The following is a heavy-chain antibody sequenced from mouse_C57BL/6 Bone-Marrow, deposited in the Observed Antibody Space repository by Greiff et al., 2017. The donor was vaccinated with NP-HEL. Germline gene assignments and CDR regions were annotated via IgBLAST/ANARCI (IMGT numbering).Heavy chain of an antibody. J-gene: IGHJ4*01. CDR1: GYTFTDYY. D-gene: IGHD1-1*01. CDR2: IYPGSGNT. CDR3: ARAPYGSSYPYAMDY. V-gene: IGHV1-76*01. Sequence: QVQLKESGAELVRPGASVKLSCKASGYTFTDYYINWVKQRPGQGLEWIARIYPGSGNTYYNEKFKGKATLTAEKSSSTAYMQLSSLTSEDSAVYFCARAPYGSSYPYAMDYWGQGTSVTVSS.